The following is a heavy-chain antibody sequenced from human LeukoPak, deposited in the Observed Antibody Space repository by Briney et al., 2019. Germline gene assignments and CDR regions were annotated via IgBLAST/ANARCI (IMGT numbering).Heavy chain of an antibody. Sequence: ASVKVSCKASGYTFTSYYMHWVRQAPGQGLEWMGIINPSGGSTSYAQKFQGRVTMTRDTSTSTVYMELSSLRSEDTAVYYCARDAYCSSTSRYIRNFDYWGQGTLVTVSS. D-gene: IGHD2-2*02. CDR3: ARDAYCSSTSRYIRNFDY. CDR2: INPSGGST. J-gene: IGHJ4*02. V-gene: IGHV1-46*03. CDR1: GYTFTSYY.